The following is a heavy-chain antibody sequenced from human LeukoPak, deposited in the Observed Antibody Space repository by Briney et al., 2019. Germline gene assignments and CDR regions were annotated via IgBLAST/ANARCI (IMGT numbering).Heavy chain of an antibody. CDR1: GFTFTNYG. J-gene: IGHJ4*02. D-gene: IGHD3-10*01. Sequence: GGSLRLSCVASGFTFTNYGLHWVRQAPGKGLEWVAFIRYDGSDTSYADSVKGRFTISRDNSKNTLYLQMNSLRAEDTAVYYCAKEDGSGSYPVSSFDYWGQGTLVTVSS. V-gene: IGHV3-30*02. CDR3: AKEDGSGSYPVSSFDY. CDR2: IRYDGSDT.